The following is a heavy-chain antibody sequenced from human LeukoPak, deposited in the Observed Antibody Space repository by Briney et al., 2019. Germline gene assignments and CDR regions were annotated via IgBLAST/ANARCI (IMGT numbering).Heavy chain of an antibody. CDR1: GAPTGGYD. CDR3: ESSHNWNDGWGY. V-gene: IGHV4-59*08. D-gene: IGHD1-20*01. Sequence: SETLSLTCTVLGAPTGGYDSSWVRQPPGKGLEWIGYIYYSGSTNYNPSLKSRVTISVDTSKNQFSLKLSSVTAADTAVYYCESSHNWNDGWGYWGQGTLVTVSS. J-gene: IGHJ4*02. CDR2: IYYSGST.